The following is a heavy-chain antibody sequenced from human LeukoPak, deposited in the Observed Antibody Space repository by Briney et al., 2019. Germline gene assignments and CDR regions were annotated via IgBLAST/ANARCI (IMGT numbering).Heavy chain of an antibody. CDR1: GYSISSAYY. CDR2: IYHSGSGST. V-gene: IGHV4-38-2*02. Sequence: SETLSLTCTVSGYSISSAYYWGWIRQPPGKGVEWIGSIYHSGSGSTYYNPSLKSRVTISFDTSKNQLSLKLGSVTAADTAVYYCARVMNYFDSWGQGTLVTVSS. J-gene: IGHJ4*02. CDR3: ARVMNYFDS.